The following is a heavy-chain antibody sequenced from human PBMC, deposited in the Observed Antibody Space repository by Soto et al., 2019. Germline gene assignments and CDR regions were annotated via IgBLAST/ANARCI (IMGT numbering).Heavy chain of an antibody. D-gene: IGHD2-2*01. CDR3: ASEVSSTKGMDV. CDR2: INYSGST. V-gene: IGHV4-31*03. J-gene: IGHJ6*02. Sequence: SETLSLTCTVSGGSINSGGYYWSWIRQHPGKGLEWIGYINYSGSTNYNPSLKSRVALSVDISKNQFSLRLRSLTASDTAVYYCASEVSSTKGMDVWGQGTTVTVSS. CDR1: GGSINSGGYY.